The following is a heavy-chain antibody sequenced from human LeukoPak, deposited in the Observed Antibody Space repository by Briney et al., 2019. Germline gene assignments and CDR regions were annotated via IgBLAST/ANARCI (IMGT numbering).Heavy chain of an antibody. CDR1: GYTFTSYA. CDR2: INAGNGNT. Sequence: GASVKVSCKASGYTFTSYAMHWVRQAPGQRLEWMGWINAGNGNTKYSQEFQGRVTITRDTSASTAYMELSSLRSDDTAVYYCAREGLVPAAYAGYYMDVWGKGTTVTVSS. CDR3: AREGLVPAAYAGYYMDV. J-gene: IGHJ6*03. V-gene: IGHV1-3*01. D-gene: IGHD2-2*01.